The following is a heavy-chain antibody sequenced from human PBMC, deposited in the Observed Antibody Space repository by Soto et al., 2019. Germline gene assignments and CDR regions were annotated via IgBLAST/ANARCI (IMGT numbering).Heavy chain of an antibody. CDR3: ARGGLRAYWFDT. D-gene: IGHD5-12*01. CDR1: EFTFSNYC. J-gene: IGHJ5*02. Sequence: GGSLRLSCAASEFTFSNYCMHWVRQAPGKGLVWVSRINSDASSTNYADSVKGRFTISRDNAKNTLYLQMNSLRAEDTAVYYCARGGLRAYWFDTWRQGTLVNVSS. V-gene: IGHV3-74*01. CDR2: INSDASST.